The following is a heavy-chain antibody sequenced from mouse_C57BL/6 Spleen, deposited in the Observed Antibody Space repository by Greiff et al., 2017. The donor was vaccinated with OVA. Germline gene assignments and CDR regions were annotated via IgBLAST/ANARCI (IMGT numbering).Heavy chain of an antibody. J-gene: IGHJ3*01. CDR3: ARGGNSAWFAY. V-gene: IGHV1-69*01. CDR2: IDPSDSYT. CDR1: GYTFTSYW. D-gene: IGHD2-1*01. Sequence: QVQLQQPGAELVMPGASVKLSCKASGYTFTSYWMHWVKQRPGQGLEWIGEIDPSDSYTNYNQKFKGKSTLTVDKSSSTAYMQLSSLTSEDSAVYYCARGGNSAWFAYWGQETLVTVSA.